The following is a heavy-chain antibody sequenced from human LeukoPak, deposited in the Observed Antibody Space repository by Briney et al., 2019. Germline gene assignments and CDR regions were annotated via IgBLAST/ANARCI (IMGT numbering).Heavy chain of an antibody. V-gene: IGHV1-18*01. CDR2: ISGHNGNT. Sequence: ASVKVSCKASGYILTSYGITWVRQAPGQGLEWMGWISGHNGNTNYAQKFQGRVTMTRDTSISTAYMELSRLRSDDTAVYYCARDPEGSGSYYLWFDPWGQGTLVTVSS. D-gene: IGHD1-26*01. J-gene: IGHJ5*02. CDR1: GYILTSYG. CDR3: ARDPEGSGSYYLWFDP.